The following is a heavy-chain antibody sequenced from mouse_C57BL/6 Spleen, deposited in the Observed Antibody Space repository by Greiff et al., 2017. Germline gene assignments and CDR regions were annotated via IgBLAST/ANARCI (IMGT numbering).Heavy chain of an antibody. J-gene: IGHJ4*01. D-gene: IGHD1-1*01. Sequence: VQLQQSGAELVMPGASVKLSCKASGYTFTSYWMHWVKQRPGQGLEWIGEIDPSDSYTNYNQKFKGKSTLTVDKSSSTAYMQLSSLTSEDSAVYYCARGTTVDAMGDWGQGTSVTVSS. CDR2: IDPSDSYT. CDR1: GYTFTSYW. CDR3: ARGTTVDAMGD. V-gene: IGHV1-69*01.